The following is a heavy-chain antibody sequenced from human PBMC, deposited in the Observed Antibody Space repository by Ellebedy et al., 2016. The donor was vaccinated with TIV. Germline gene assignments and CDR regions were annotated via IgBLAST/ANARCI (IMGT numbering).Heavy chain of an antibody. D-gene: IGHD6-6*01. V-gene: IGHV1-69*04. CDR1: GYTFTSYD. Sequence: AASVKVSCKASGYTFTSYDINWARQAPGQGLEWMGRIIPILGIANYAQKFQGRVTITADKSTSTAYMELSSLRSEDTAVYYCASPLRGYSSSHTPGYYGMDVWGQGTTVTVSS. CDR3: ASPLRGYSSSHTPGYYGMDV. J-gene: IGHJ6*02. CDR2: IIPILGIA.